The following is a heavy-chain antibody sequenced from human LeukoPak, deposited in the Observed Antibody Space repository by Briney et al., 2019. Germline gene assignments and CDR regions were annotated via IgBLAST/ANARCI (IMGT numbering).Heavy chain of an antibody. CDR1: GLTFSSHW. J-gene: IGHJ3*02. V-gene: IGHV3-74*01. CDR3: ARSDYGDLHDAFDI. CDR2: ITNDGSST. D-gene: IGHD4-17*01. Sequence: GGSLRLSCAASGLTFSSHWMHWVRQAPGKGLVWVSRITNDGSSTTYADSVKGRFTISRDNSKNTLYLQMNSLRAEDTAVYYCARSDYGDLHDAFDIWGQGTMVTVSS.